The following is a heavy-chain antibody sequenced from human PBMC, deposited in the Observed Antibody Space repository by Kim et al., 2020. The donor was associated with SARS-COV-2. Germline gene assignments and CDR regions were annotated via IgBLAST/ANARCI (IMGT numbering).Heavy chain of an antibody. CDR1: GFTVSSNY. CDR3: ASPYNWNYEVGPDAFDI. Sequence: GGSLRLSCAASGFTVSSNYMSWVRQAPGKGLEWVSVIYSGGSTYYADSVKGRFTISRHNSKNTLYLQMNSLRAEDTAVYYCASPYNWNYEVGPDAFDIWGQGTMVTVSS. CDR2: IYSGGST. D-gene: IGHD1-7*01. V-gene: IGHV3-53*04. J-gene: IGHJ3*02.